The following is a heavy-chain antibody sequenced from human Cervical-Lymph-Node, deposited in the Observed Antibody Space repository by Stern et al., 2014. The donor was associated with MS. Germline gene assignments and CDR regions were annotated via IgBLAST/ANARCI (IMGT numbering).Heavy chain of an antibody. CDR3: ARDHINSSRWENNFDY. D-gene: IGHD6-13*01. V-gene: IGHV1-2*06. J-gene: IGHJ4*02. CDR1: GYTFIGYY. Sequence: VQLLESGAEVKKPGASVKVSCKASGYTFIGYYMHWVRQAPGQGLEWMGRINPNSGDTNYVQKFQGRVTMTRDTSISTAYMELSRLRSDDTAVYYCARDHINSSRWENNFDYWGQGTLVTVSS. CDR2: INPNSGDT.